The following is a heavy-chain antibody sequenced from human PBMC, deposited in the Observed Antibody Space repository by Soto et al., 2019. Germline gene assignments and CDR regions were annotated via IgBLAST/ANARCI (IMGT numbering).Heavy chain of an antibody. CDR3: ATPIVAFY. CDR1: GYTFTSYA. Sequence: QVQLVQSGAEVKKPGASVKVSCKASGYTFTSYAIHWVRQAPGQRLEWMGWINAGNGNTKYSQKFRGRVIITRDTSAGTAYMELRSLRSEDTAVYYCATPIVAFYWGQGTLVTVSS. J-gene: IGHJ4*02. D-gene: IGHD5-12*01. CDR2: INAGNGNT. V-gene: IGHV1-3*01.